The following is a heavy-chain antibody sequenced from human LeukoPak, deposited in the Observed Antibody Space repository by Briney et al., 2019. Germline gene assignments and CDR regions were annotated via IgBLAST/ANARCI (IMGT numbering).Heavy chain of an antibody. D-gene: IGHD6-19*01. CDR2: INAGNGNT. V-gene: IGHV1-3*01. J-gene: IGHJ4*02. CDR3: ARGPDPKRMQWPDY. CDR1: GYTFTSYA. Sequence: ASVNVSCKASGYTFTSYAMHWVRQAPGQRLEWMGWINAGNGNTKYSQKFQGRVTITRDTSAGTAYMELSSLRSEDTAVYYCARGPDPKRMQWPDYWGQGTLVTVSS.